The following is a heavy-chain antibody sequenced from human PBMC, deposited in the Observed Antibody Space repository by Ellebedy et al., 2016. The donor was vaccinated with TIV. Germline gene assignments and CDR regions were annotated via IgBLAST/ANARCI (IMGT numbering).Heavy chain of an antibody. J-gene: IGHJ4*02. CDR2: INPNSGGT. Sequence: ASVKVSCXASGYTFTSYDINWVRQATGQGLEWMGWINPNSGGTNYAQKFQGRVTMTRDTSISTAYMELSRLRSDDTAVYYCAFKFEPDCSSTSCYRPLSGYFDYWGQGTLVTVSS. CDR3: AFKFEPDCSSTSCYRPLSGYFDY. V-gene: IGHV1-2*02. CDR1: GYTFTSYD. D-gene: IGHD2-2*01.